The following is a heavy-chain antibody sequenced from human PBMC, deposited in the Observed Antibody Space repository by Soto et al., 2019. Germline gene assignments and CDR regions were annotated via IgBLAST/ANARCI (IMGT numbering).Heavy chain of an antibody. CDR3: ARRYGSFFDI. D-gene: IGHD3-10*01. CDR2: IYYSGST. Sequence: QVQLQESGPGLVKPSETLSLTCTVSGGSISSYYWSWIRQPPGKGLEWIGYIYYSGSTNYNPSLKSRFTISVDTSKNQFSLKLSSVTAADTAVYYCARRYGSFFDIWGQGTMVTVSS. J-gene: IGHJ3*02. V-gene: IGHV4-59*08. CDR1: GGSISSYY.